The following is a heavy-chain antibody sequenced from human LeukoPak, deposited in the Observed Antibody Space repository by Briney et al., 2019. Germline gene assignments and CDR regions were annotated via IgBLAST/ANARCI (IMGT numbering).Heavy chain of an antibody. J-gene: IGHJ4*02. Sequence: QPGGSLRLSCAASGFIFISYSMNWVRQAPGKGLEYVSVISSNGGSTYYADSVKGRFTISRDNAKNTLYLQMRSLRAEDTAVYYCVKSSSYYKGFGYWGQGTLVTVSS. V-gene: IGHV3-64D*09. CDR3: VKSSSYYKGFGY. D-gene: IGHD3-10*01. CDR2: ISSNGGST. CDR1: GFIFISYS.